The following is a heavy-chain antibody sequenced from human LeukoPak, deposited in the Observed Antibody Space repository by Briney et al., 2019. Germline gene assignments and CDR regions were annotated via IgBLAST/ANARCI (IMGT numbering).Heavy chain of an antibody. V-gene: IGHV4-34*01. CDR1: GGSFSGYY. CDR2: INHSGST. D-gene: IGHD2-2*01. Sequence: PSETLSLTCAVYGGSFSGYYWSWIRQPPGKGLEWIGEINHSGSTNYNPSLKSRVTISVDTSKNQFSLKVSSVTAADTAVYYCASLTVVPAAQFDYWGQGTLVTVSS. CDR3: ASLTVVPAAQFDY. J-gene: IGHJ4*02.